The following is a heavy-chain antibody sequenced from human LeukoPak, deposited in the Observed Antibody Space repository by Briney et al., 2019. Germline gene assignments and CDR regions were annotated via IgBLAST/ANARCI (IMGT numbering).Heavy chain of an antibody. D-gene: IGHD3-22*01. Sequence: SETLSLTCAVYGGSFSGYYWSWIRQPPGKGLEWIGEINHSGSTNYNPSLKSRVTISADTSKNQFSLKLSSVTAADTAVYYCARVPSPYYYDSSGYSDYWGQGTLVTVSS. CDR2: INHSGST. V-gene: IGHV4-34*01. CDR3: ARVPSPYYYDSSGYSDY. CDR1: GGSFSGYY. J-gene: IGHJ4*02.